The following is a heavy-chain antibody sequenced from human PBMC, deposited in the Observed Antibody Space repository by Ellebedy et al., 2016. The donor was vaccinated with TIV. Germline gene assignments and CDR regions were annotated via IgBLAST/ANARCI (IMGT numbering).Heavy chain of an antibody. CDR2: INQDGGDK. CDR3: ARDRCSNSDCHIPGY. V-gene: IGHV3-7*03. CDR1: GFTFSTYW. D-gene: IGHD2-2*01. Sequence: PGGSLRLSCAASGFTFSTYWMSWVRQAPGKGLEWVANINQDGGDKYYVDSVKGRFTISRDNARNSLYLQMNSLRAEDTAVYYCARDRCSNSDCHIPGYWGQGTLVTVSS. J-gene: IGHJ4*02.